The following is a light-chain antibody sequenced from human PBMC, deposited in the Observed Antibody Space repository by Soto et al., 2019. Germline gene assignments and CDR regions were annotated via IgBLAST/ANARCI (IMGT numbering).Light chain of an antibody. CDR1: QSVSRTY. Sequence: DIVLTQSPGTLSLSPGERATLSCRASQSVSRTYLAWYQQKAGQPPRLLIYAASSRATGIPHRFSGSGSGTDFSLTISRLEPEDFAVYYCQQYGSSPPVTFGHGTRLEIK. J-gene: IGKJ5*01. CDR3: QQYGSSPPVT. V-gene: IGKV3-20*01. CDR2: AAS.